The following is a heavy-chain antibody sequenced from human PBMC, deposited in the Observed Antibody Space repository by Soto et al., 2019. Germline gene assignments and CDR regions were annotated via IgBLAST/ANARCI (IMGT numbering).Heavy chain of an antibody. D-gene: IGHD2-2*01. CDR1: GGSISSGGYY. J-gene: IGHJ3*02. Sequence: QVQLQESGPGLVKPSQTLSLTCTVSGGSISSGGYYWSWIRQHPGKGLEWIGYIYYSGSTYYNPSLKSRVTISVETSKNQFSLKLSSVTAADTAVYYCARDGALSCSSTSCSDAFDIWGQGTMVTVSS. CDR2: IYYSGST. CDR3: ARDGALSCSSTSCSDAFDI. V-gene: IGHV4-31*03.